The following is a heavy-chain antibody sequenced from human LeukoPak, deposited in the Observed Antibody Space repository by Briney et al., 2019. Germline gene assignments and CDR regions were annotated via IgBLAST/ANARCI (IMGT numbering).Heavy chain of an antibody. J-gene: IGHJ6*03. D-gene: IGHD5-24*01. CDR3: ARAVRAREAGRTWLQLPYYYMDV. Sequence: SETLSLTCTVSDDSISSYYWSWIRQPPGKGLEWIGYIYNSGSTNYNPSLKSRVTISVDTSKNQFSLKLSSVTATDTAVYYCARAVRAREAGRTWLQLPYYYMDVWGKGTTVTISS. CDR1: DDSISSYY. CDR2: IYNSGST. V-gene: IGHV4-59*01.